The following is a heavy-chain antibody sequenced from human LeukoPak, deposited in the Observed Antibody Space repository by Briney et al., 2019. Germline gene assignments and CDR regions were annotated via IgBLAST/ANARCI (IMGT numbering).Heavy chain of an antibody. J-gene: IGHJ6*02. CDR3: ASRDSSGYYYEDYYYYGMDV. D-gene: IGHD3-22*01. CDR1: GFTFSSYG. CDR2: IWYDGSNK. Sequence: GRSLRLSCAASGFTFSSYGMHWVRQAPGKGLEWVAVIWYDGSNKYYADSVKGRFTTSRDNSKNTLYLQMNSLRAEDTAVYYCASRDSSGYYYEDYYYYGMDVWGQGTTVTVSS. V-gene: IGHV3-33*01.